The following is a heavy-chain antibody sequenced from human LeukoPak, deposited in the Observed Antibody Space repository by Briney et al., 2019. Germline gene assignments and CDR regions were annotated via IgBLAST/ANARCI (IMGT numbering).Heavy chain of an antibody. J-gene: IGHJ4*02. V-gene: IGHV4-4*07. D-gene: IGHD3-16*01. CDR2: IYTSGST. CDR1: GGSIRSYY. CDR3: AREGAL. Sequence: KPSETLSLTCTVSGGSIRSYYWSWIRQPAGKGLEWIGRIYTSGSTNYNPSLKSRVTMSVDTSTSTVYMELSSLRSEDTAVYYCAREGALWGQGTLVTVSS.